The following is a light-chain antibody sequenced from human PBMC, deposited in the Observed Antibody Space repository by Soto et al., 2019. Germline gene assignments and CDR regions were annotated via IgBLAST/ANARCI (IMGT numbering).Light chain of an antibody. CDR2: WAS. J-gene: IGKJ1*01. Sequence: DIVMTQSPDSLAVSLGESATVSCKSSQSLLYSSNNKTYLAWYQQKTGQPPRLLIHWASSRESGVPDRFSGSGSGTDFTLTITSLQAEDVAIYYCQEYLIPPWTFGQGTKVDI. CDR3: QEYLIPPWT. CDR1: QSLLYSSNNKTY. V-gene: IGKV4-1*01.